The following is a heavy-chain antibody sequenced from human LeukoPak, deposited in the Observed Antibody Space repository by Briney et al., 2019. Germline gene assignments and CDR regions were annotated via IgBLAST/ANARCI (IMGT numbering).Heavy chain of an antibody. V-gene: IGHV3-64*01. D-gene: IGHD5-24*01. CDR1: GFTFSSYP. J-gene: IGHJ4*02. CDR3: ARETIGTNDY. Sequence: GGSLKLSCAASGFTFSSYPMHWVRQAPGKGLEYVSAISSNGDTTYYATSVRGRFTLSRDNSKNTLYLQMGSLRTEDMAIYYCARETIGTNDYWGQGTLVTVSS. CDR2: ISSNGDTT.